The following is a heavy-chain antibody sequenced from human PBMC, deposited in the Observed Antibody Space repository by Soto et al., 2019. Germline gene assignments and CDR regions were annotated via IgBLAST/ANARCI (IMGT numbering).Heavy chain of an antibody. D-gene: IGHD1-26*01. CDR3: ARVVGALGHWFDP. CDR2: ISVYNGNT. Sequence: QVQLVQSGAEVKKPGASVKVSCKASGYTFTSYGISWVRQAPGQGLEWKGRISVYNGNTNYAQKLQGRVTMTTYTSTSKAYMALRSLRSDDTAVYYCARVVGALGHWFDPWGQGTLVTVSS. CDR1: GYTFTSYG. J-gene: IGHJ5*02. V-gene: IGHV1-18*01.